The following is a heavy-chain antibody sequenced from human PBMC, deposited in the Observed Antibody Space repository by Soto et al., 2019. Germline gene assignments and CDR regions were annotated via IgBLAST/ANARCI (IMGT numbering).Heavy chain of an antibody. CDR3: ARGVVVPAAIRPYYHGMDV. Sequence: SETLSLTCTVSGGSISSGDYYWSWIRQPPGKGLEWIGYIYYSGSTYYNPSLKSRVTISVDTSKNQFSLKLSSVTAADTAVYYCARGVVVPAAIRPYYHGMDVWGQGTTVTVSS. D-gene: IGHD2-2*01. CDR2: IYYSGST. V-gene: IGHV4-30-4*01. J-gene: IGHJ6*02. CDR1: GGSISSGDYY.